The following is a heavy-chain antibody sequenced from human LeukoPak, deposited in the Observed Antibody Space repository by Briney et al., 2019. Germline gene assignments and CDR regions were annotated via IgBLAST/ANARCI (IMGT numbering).Heavy chain of an antibody. CDR1: GFTFSSYS. CDR3: ASSSPKWFGELYRAADY. D-gene: IGHD3-10*01. Sequence: PGGSLRLSCAASGFTFSSYSMNWVRQAPGKGLEWGSYISSSSSTIYYADSVKGRFTISRDNAKNSLYLQMNSLRAEDTAVYYCASSSPKWFGELYRAADYWGQGTLVTVSS. J-gene: IGHJ4*02. V-gene: IGHV3-48*04. CDR2: ISSSSSTI.